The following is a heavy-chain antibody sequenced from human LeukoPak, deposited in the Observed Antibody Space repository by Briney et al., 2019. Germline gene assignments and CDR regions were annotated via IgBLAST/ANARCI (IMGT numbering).Heavy chain of an antibody. CDR1: GFTLSSYS. V-gene: IGHV3-48*01. CDR3: ARGGAARPDF. Sequence: PGGSLRLSCAVSGFTLSSYSMNWVRQAPGKGLEWVSYISSLSGTINYADSVKGRFIISRDNAKNSMFLQMNSLRAEDTAVYYCARGGAARPDFWGQGTLVTVSS. J-gene: IGHJ4*02. CDR2: ISSLSGTI. D-gene: IGHD6-6*01.